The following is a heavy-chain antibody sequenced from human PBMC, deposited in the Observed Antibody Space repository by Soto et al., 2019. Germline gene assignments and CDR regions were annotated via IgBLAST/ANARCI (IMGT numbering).Heavy chain of an antibody. J-gene: IGHJ6*02. Sequence: ASVKVSCKASGGTFSSYAISWVRQAPGQGLEWMGGIIPIFGTANYAQKFQGRVTITADESTSTAYMELSSLRSEDTAVYYCAWGTTTYYYYGMDVWGQGTTVTVSS. V-gene: IGHV1-69*13. D-gene: IGHD7-27*01. CDR2: IIPIFGTA. CDR3: AWGTTTYYYYGMDV. CDR1: GGTFSSYA.